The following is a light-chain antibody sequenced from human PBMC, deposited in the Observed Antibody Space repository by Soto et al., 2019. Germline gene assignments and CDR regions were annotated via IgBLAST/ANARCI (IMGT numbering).Light chain of an antibody. CDR3: SKYWSGPV. CDR2: AAS. J-gene: IGKJ3*01. Sequence: DIQMTQSPTSLSASVGDRVTITCRASQGIRNFVAWYQQKPGKAPKLLIYAASTLQSGVPSRFSGSGSGTEFPLHIKRLEAEGFATYSRSKYWSGPVFGPGTKVEIK. CDR1: QGIRNF. V-gene: IGKV1-27*01.